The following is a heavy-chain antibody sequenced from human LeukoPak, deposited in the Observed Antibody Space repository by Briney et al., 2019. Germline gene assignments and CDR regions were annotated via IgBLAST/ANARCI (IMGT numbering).Heavy chain of an antibody. Sequence: GGSLRLSCEASGFMFSSHAMHWVRQAPGKGLEWVSSISSSSSYIYYADSVKGRFTISRDNAKNSLYLQMNSLRAEDTAVYYCARGGQAFDYWGQGTLVTVSS. D-gene: IGHD3-16*01. CDR1: GFMFSSHA. CDR2: ISSSSSYI. V-gene: IGHV3-21*01. CDR3: ARGGQAFDY. J-gene: IGHJ4*02.